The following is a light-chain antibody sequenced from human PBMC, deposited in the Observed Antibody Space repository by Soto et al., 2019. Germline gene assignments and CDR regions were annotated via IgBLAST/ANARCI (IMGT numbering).Light chain of an antibody. J-gene: IGLJ2*01. CDR2: EVS. CDR1: SSDVGGYHS. V-gene: IGLV2-14*01. Sequence: QSALTQPASVSGSPGQSITISCTGTSSDVGGYHSVSWYQQHPGIAPKLMIYEVSNRPSGVSNRFSGSKSDNTASLTISGLQAEDEADYYCSSYTTSSTRVFGGGTKVTVL. CDR3: SSYTTSSTRV.